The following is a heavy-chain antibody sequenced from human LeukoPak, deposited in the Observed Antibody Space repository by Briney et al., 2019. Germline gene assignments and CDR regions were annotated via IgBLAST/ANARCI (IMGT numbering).Heavy chain of an antibody. J-gene: IGHJ5*02. V-gene: IGHV1-18*01. CDR2: ISAYNGNT. Sequence: ASVKVSCKASGYTFTSYSISWVRQAPGQGLEWMGWISAYNGNTNYAQKLQGRVTMTTATSTRTAYMELRSLRSDDTAVYYCARGEDYPNNWFDPWGQGTLVTVSS. D-gene: IGHD4-11*01. CDR3: ARGEDYPNNWFDP. CDR1: GYTFTSYS.